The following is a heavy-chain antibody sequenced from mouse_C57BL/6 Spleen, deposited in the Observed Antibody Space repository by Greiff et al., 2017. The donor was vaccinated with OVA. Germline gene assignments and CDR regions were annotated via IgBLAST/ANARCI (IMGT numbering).Heavy chain of an antibody. D-gene: IGHD2-1*01. V-gene: IGHV1-66*01. CDR1: GYSFTSYY. J-gene: IGHJ2*01. CDR3: ARRDGNYLDY. CDR2: IYPGSGNT. Sequence: VQLQQSGPELVKPGASVKISCKASGYSFTSYYIHWVKQRPGQGLEWIGWIYPGSGNTKYNEKFKGKATLTADTSSSTAYMQLSSLTSEDSAVYYCARRDGNYLDYWGQGTTLTVSS.